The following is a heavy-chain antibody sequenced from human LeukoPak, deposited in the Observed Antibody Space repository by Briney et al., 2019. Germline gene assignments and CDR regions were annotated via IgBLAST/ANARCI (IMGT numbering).Heavy chain of an antibody. CDR3: ARGLGVGADRALDY. CDR1: GDSINNYY. CDR2: IFNSGST. J-gene: IGHJ4*02. D-gene: IGHD1-26*01. V-gene: IGHV4-4*07. Sequence: SETLSLTCTVSGDSINNYYWSWIRQPAGKGREWIGRIFNSGSTDYNPSLKSRVTMSVDTSKNQFSVKVNSVTAADTAVYYCARGLGVGADRALDYWGQGTLVTVSS.